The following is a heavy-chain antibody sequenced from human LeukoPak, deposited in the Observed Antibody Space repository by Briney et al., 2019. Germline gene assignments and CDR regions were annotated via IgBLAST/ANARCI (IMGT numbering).Heavy chain of an antibody. CDR1: GFTFSSYA. Sequence: GGSLRLSCAASGFTFSSYAMSWVRQAPGKGLEWVSAISGSGGSTYYADSVKGRFTISRDNSKNTLYLQMNSLGAEDTAVYYCAKALNDYSIYFDYWGQGTLVTVSS. D-gene: IGHD4-11*01. CDR2: ISGSGGST. J-gene: IGHJ4*02. V-gene: IGHV3-23*01. CDR3: AKALNDYSIYFDY.